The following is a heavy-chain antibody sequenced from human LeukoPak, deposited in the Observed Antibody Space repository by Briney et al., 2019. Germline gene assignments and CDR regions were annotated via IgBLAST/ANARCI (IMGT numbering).Heavy chain of an antibody. D-gene: IGHD1-26*01. CDR1: DGSINSYY. CDR2: IYYNGNT. V-gene: IGHV4-59*01. J-gene: IGHJ6*02. CDR3: ARGRSNYYGMDV. Sequence: SGTLSLTCSVSDGSINSYYWNWIRRPPGKGLEWIGYIYYNGNTNYSPSLKSRVTMSVDTSKNLFSLKVSSVTAADTAVYYRARGRSNYYGMDVWGQGTTVTVSS.